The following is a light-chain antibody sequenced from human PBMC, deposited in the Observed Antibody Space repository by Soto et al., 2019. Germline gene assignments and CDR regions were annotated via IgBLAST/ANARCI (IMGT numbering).Light chain of an antibody. V-gene: IGKV3-20*01. Sequence: EIVLTQSPGIVSLSPGERATLSCRASQSVRSSYLAWYQQKFGQAPRLLIYGTYIRAAVIPDRFSGSGSGTDFTLTISRLEPEDFALYYCQQYGNSITFGGGTKVEIK. J-gene: IGKJ4*01. CDR1: QSVRSSY. CDR2: GTY. CDR3: QQYGNSIT.